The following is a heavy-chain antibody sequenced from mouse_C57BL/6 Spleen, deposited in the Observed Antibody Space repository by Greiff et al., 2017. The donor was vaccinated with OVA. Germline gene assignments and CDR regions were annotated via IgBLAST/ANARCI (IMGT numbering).Heavy chain of an antibody. J-gene: IGHJ3*01. CDR3: TATVAGGYYAMDY. V-gene: IGHV1-5*01. Sequence: EVQLQQSGTVLARPGASVKMSCKTSGYTFTSYWMHWVKQRPGQGLEWIGAIYPGNSDTSYNQKFKGKAKLTAVTSASTAYMELSSLTNEDSAVYYCTATVAGGYYAMDYWGQGTLVTVSA. CDR1: GYTFTSYW. CDR2: IYPGNSDT. D-gene: IGHD1-1*02.